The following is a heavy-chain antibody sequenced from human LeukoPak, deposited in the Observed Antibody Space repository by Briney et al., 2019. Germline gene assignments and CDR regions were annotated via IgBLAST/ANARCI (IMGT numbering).Heavy chain of an antibody. CDR3: ARSPDYDSSGYYLNWFDP. V-gene: IGHV1-18*01. D-gene: IGHD3-22*01. Sequence: ASVKVSCTASGYTLTSYGISWVRQAPGQGLEWMGWFSAYNANTNYPQKLQGRATMTTDTSTSTAYMELRSLRSDDTAVYYCARSPDYDSSGYYLNWFDPWGQGTLVTVSS. J-gene: IGHJ5*02. CDR1: GYTLTSYG. CDR2: FSAYNANT.